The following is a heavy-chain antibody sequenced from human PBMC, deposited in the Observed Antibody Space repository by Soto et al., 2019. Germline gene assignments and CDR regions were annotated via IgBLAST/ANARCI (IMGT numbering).Heavy chain of an antibody. D-gene: IGHD6-19*01. CDR2: ISGSGVSS. CDR3: AKPRLVAGLIKYVDFAS. Sequence: VQLLESGGGLVQPGGSLRLACEVSGFTFSSYAMSWVRQSPGKGREWVAVISGSGVSSQYADAVKGRFTISRDNSKNTLTLQMNSLRAEDTAVYYCAKPRLVAGLIKYVDFASWGQGTLVTVSS. CDR1: GFTFSSYA. J-gene: IGHJ4*02. V-gene: IGHV3-23*01.